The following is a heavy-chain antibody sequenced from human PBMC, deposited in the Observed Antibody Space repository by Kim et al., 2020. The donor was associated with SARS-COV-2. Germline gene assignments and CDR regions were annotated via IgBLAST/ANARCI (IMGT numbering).Heavy chain of an antibody. J-gene: IGHJ5*02. V-gene: IGHV4-39*01. D-gene: IGHD6-19*01. CDR3: ARQAGIAVAGTDHNWFDP. Sequence: KGRVTRSVDTSKNQFSLKLSSVTAADTAVYYCARQAGIAVAGTDHNWFDPWGQGTLVTVSS.